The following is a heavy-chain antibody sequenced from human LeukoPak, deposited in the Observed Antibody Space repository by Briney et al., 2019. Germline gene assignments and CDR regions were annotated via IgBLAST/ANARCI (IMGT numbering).Heavy chain of an antibody. CDR2: INHSGST. V-gene: IGHV4-34*01. CDR1: GGSFSGYY. Sequence: SSETLSLTCAVYGGSFSGYYWSWIRQPPGKGLEWIGEINHSGSTNYNPSLKSRVTISVDTSKNQFSLKLSSVTAADTAVYYCARGFNRDYWGQGTLVTVSS. D-gene: IGHD1-14*01. J-gene: IGHJ4*02. CDR3: ARGFNRDY.